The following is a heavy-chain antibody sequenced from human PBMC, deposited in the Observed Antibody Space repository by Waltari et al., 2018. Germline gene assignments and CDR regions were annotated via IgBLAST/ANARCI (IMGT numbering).Heavy chain of an antibody. V-gene: IGHV4-4*02. D-gene: IGHD4-17*01. CDR1: GGSISSRNW. CDR2: IYHSGST. CDR3: ASTTVEGPNQNWFDP. J-gene: IGHJ5*02. Sequence: QVQLQESGPGLVKPSGPLSLTCAVAGGSISSRNWWSWVRQPPGKRLVGIGEIYHSGSTNYNPSLKSRVTISVDKSKNQFSLKLSSVTAADTAVYYCASTTVEGPNQNWFDPWGQGTLVTVSS.